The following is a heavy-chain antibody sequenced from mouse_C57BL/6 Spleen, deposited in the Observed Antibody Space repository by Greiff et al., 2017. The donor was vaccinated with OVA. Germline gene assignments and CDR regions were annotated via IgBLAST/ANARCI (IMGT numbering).Heavy chain of an antibody. CDR3: AKSLLSYAMDY. Sequence: VQLQQSGPVLVKPGASVKMSCKASGYTFTDYYMNWVKQSHGKSLEWIGVINPYNGGTSYNQKFKGQATLTVDKSSSTAYMELNSLTSEDSAVYYCAKSLLSYAMDYWGQGTSVTVSS. V-gene: IGHV1-19*01. D-gene: IGHD2-10*01. CDR2: INPYNGGT. CDR1: GYTFTDYY. J-gene: IGHJ4*01.